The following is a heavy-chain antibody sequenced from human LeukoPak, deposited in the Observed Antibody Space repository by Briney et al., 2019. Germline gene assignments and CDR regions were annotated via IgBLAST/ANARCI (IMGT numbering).Heavy chain of an antibody. CDR3: AREGYGDYPFDY. Sequence: SETLSLTCTVSGGSISSYYWSWIRQPPGKGLEWIGYIYYSGSTNYNPSLKSRVTISVGTSKNQFSLKLSSVTAADTAVYYCAREGYGDYPFDYWGQGTLVTVSS. CDR1: GGSISSYY. V-gene: IGHV4-59*01. J-gene: IGHJ4*02. CDR2: IYYSGST. D-gene: IGHD4-17*01.